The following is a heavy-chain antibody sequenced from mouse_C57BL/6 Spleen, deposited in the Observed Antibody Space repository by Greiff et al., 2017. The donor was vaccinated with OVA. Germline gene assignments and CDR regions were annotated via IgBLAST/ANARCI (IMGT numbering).Heavy chain of an antibody. CDR3: AREGDYDWAMDY. J-gene: IGHJ4*01. V-gene: IGHV5-16*01. CDR1: GFTFSDYY. CDR2: INYDGSST. Sequence: EVQLVESEGGLVQPGSSMKLSCTASGFTFSDYYMAWVRQVPEKGLEWVANINYDGSSTYYLDSLKSRFIISRDNAKNILYLQMSSLKSEDTATYYCAREGDYDWAMDYWGQGTSVTVSS. D-gene: IGHD2-4*01.